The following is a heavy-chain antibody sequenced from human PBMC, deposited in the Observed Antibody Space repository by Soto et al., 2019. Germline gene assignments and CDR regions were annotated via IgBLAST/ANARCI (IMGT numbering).Heavy chain of an antibody. V-gene: IGHV3-48*02. Sequence: GGSLRLSCESSGFTFSSDWMSWVRQAPGKGLEWVSYISSSSSTICYADSVKGRFTISRDNAKNSLYLQMNSLRDEDTAVYYCARDESGNYGGNPRFDYWGQGTLVTVSS. J-gene: IGHJ4*02. D-gene: IGHD4-17*01. CDR1: GFTFSSDW. CDR2: ISSSSSTI. CDR3: ARDESGNYGGNPRFDY.